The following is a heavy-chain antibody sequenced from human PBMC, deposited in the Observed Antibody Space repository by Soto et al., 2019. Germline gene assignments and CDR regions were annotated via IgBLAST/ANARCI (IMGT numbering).Heavy chain of an antibody. CDR1: GYSFTSYW. J-gene: IGHJ4*02. CDR2: IYPGDSDT. V-gene: IGHV5-51*01. CDR3: ASSYSSGWYYFDY. D-gene: IGHD6-19*01. Sequence: PGESLKISCKGSGYSFTSYWIGWVRQMPGKGLEWMGIIYPGDSDTRYSPSFQGQVTISAGKSISTAYLQWSSLKASDTAMYYCASSYSSGWYYFDYWGQGTLVTVSS.